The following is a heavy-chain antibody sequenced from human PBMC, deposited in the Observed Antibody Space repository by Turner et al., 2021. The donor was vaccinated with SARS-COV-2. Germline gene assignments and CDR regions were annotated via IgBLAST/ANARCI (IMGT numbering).Heavy chain of an antibody. CDR2: ISYDGSNK. CDR1: GFTFSSYA. CDR3: ARNGPTNWFDP. V-gene: IGHV3-30*04. Sequence: QVQLVESGGGVVKPGRSLRLSCAASGFTFSSYAMHWVRQAPGKGLEWVAVISYDGSNKFYADSVKGRFTISRDDSKNTLYLQMNSLRAEDTAVYYCARNGPTNWFDPWGQGTLVTVSS. J-gene: IGHJ5*02.